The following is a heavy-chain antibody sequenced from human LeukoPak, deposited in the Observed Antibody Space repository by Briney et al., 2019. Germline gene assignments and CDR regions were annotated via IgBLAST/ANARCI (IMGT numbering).Heavy chain of an antibody. J-gene: IGHJ4*02. CDR1: GFTFSSNY. V-gene: IGHV3-53*01. CDR2: IYSGGST. CDR3: ATGQLLCGGFSYFGY. Sequence: GGSLRLSCAASGFTFSSNYMSWVRQAPGKGLEWVSVIYSGGSTYYAASVKSRFTISRDNSKNTLYLQMNSLTAEDTTVYYCATGQLLCGGFSYFGYWGQGTLVTVSS. D-gene: IGHD3-10*01.